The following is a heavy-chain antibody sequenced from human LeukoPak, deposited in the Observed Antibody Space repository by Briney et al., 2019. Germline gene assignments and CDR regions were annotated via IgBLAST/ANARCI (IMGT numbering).Heavy chain of an antibody. CDR2: ISGSGGST. D-gene: IGHD3-3*01. Sequence: GGSLRLSCAASGFTFSSYAMSWVRQAPGKGLEWVSAISGSGGSTYYADSVKGRFTISRHNSKNTLYLQMNSLRAEHTAVYYCAKRGDVLRFLEWLLLDYFDYWGQGTLVTVSS. CDR1: GFTFSSYA. J-gene: IGHJ4*02. V-gene: IGHV3-23*01. CDR3: AKRGDVLRFLEWLLLDYFDY.